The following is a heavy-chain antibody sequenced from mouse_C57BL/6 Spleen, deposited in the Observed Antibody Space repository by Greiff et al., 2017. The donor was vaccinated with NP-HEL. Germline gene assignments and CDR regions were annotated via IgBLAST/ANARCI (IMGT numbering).Heavy chain of an antibody. Sequence: VKLQESGAELVRPGASVTLSCKASGYTFTDYEMHWVKQTPVHGLEWIGAIDPETGGTAYNQKFKGKAILTADKSSSTAYMELRSLTSEDSAVYYCTRRGYDGGDWYFDVWGTGTTVTVSS. D-gene: IGHD2-2*01. CDR3: TRRGYDGGDWYFDV. V-gene: IGHV1-15*01. CDR2: IDPETGGT. CDR1: GYTFTDYE. J-gene: IGHJ1*03.